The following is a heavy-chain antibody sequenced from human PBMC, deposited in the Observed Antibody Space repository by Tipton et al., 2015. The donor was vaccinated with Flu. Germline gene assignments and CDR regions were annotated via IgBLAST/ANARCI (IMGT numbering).Heavy chain of an antibody. Sequence: QVQLVQSGAEVKKPGSSVKVSCKASGGTFSSYAISWVRQAPGQGLEWMGRIIPILGIANYAQKFQGRVTITADKSTSTAYMELSSLRSEDTAVYYCARVPHVDIVATISAYGMDVWGQGTTVTVSS. D-gene: IGHD5-12*01. CDR2: IIPILGIA. CDR3: ARVPHVDIVATISAYGMDV. CDR1: GGTFSSYA. J-gene: IGHJ6*02. V-gene: IGHV1-69*04.